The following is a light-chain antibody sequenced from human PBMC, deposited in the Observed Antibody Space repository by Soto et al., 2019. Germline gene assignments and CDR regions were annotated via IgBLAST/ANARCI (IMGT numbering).Light chain of an antibody. CDR1: QDISNY. CDR3: LQDYDYLWT. CDR2: AAS. J-gene: IGKJ1*01. V-gene: IGKV1-39*01. Sequence: DIQMTQSPSSLSASVGDRVTITCRASQDISNYLNWYQQKPGKAPKLLIYAASSLQSGVPSRFSGSGSGTDFTLTISSLQPEDFATYYCLQDYDYLWTFGQGTKVDI.